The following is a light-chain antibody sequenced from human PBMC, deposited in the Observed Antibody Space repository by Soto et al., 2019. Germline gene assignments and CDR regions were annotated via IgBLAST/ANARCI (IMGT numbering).Light chain of an antibody. CDR2: GNN. J-gene: IGLJ3*02. CDR3: QSYDSSLSGWV. CDR1: SSNIGAGYD. V-gene: IGLV1-40*01. Sequence: QSELTQPPSVSGAPGQRVTISCTGSSSNIGAGYDVHWYQQLPGTAPKLLIYGNNNRPSGVPDRFSGSKSGTSASLAITGLQAEDEADYYCQSYDSSLSGWVFGGGTKLTVL.